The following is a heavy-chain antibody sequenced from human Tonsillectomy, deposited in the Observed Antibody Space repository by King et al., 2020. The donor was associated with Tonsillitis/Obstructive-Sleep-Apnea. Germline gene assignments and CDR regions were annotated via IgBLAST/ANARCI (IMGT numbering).Heavy chain of an antibody. D-gene: IGHD3-3*01. V-gene: IGHV1-69*10. J-gene: IGHJ5*02. CDR2: IIPVLGQA. CDR3: ARGFTDYDFWSGYWFDP. Sequence: VQLVESGAEVKKPGSSVKVSCKASGGSFSSYAISWVRQAPGRGLEWMGGIIPVLGQAHYAQNFQGRVTITAHTSTTTAYMELSSLRSEDTAVYYCARGFTDYDFWSGYWFDPWGQGTLVTVSS. CDR1: GGSFSSYA.